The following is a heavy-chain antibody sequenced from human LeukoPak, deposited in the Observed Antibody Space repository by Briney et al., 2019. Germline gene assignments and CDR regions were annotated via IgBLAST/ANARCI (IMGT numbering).Heavy chain of an antibody. D-gene: IGHD6-6*01. CDR1: GGSMSSFF. Sequence: PLETLSLTCTVSGGSMSSFFWSWIRQPPGKGLEWIGFIYYSGSTNYNPSLKSRVTISVDTSKNQFSLKLSSVTAADTAVYYCAREGTARSYYYYMDVWGKGTTVTVSS. CDR2: IYYSGST. V-gene: IGHV4-59*01. CDR3: AREGTARSYYYYMDV. J-gene: IGHJ6*03.